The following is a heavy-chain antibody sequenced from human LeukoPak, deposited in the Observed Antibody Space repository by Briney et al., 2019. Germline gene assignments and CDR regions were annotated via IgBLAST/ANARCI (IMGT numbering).Heavy chain of an antibody. J-gene: IGHJ6*03. V-gene: IGHV3-20*04. Sequence: GGSLRLSCAASGFTFDDYGMSWVRQAPGKGLEWVSGINWNGGSTGYADPVKGRFTISRDNAKNSLYLQMNSLRAEDTALYYCARASYDYVWGSYRYTQYYYDSSGYSGYYYYMDVWGKGTTVTVSS. CDR1: GFTFDDYG. CDR3: ARASYDYVWGSYRYTQYYYDSSGYSGYYYYMDV. CDR2: INWNGGST. D-gene: IGHD3-16*02.